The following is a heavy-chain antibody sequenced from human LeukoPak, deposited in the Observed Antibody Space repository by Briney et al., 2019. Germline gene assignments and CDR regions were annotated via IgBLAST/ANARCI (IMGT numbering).Heavy chain of an antibody. J-gene: IGHJ4*02. CDR3: AKVGHRYCSSTSCYGFSYFDY. CDR1: GFTFSSYG. CDR2: ISYDGSNK. V-gene: IGHV3-30*18. Sequence: PGGSLRLSCAASGFTFSSYGMHWVRQAPGKGLEWVAVISYDGSNKYYADSVKGRFTISRDNSKNTLYLQMNSLRAGDTAVYYCAKVGHRYCSSTSCYGFSYFDYWGQGTLVTVSS. D-gene: IGHD2-2*01.